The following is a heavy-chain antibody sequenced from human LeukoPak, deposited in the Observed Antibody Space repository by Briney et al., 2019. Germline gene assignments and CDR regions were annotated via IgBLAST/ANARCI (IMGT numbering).Heavy chain of an antibody. J-gene: IGHJ4*02. CDR1: GFTFSSYA. CDR2: ISGSGGST. CDR3: AKVAPATDIITMVRGVIKNRGALPYFDY. Sequence: PGGSLRLSCAASGFTFSSYAMSWVRQAPGKGLEWVSAISGSGGSTYYADSVKGRFTISRDNSKNTLYLQMNSLRAEDTAVYYCAKVAPATDIITMVRGVIKNRGALPYFDYWGQGTLVTVSS. V-gene: IGHV3-23*01. D-gene: IGHD3-10*01.